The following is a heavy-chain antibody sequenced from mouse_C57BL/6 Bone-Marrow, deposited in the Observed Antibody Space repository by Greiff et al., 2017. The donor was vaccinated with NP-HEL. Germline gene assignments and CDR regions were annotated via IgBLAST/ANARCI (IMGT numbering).Heavy chain of an antibody. CDR1: GFTFSDYY. J-gene: IGHJ3*01. V-gene: IGHV5-12*01. CDR2: ISNGGGST. CDR3: ARVPY. Sequence: EVQVVESGGGLVQPGGSLKLSCAASGFTFSDYYMYWVRQTPEKRLEWVAYISNGGGSTYYPDTVKGRFTNSRDNAKNTLYLQLSRLKSEDTAMYYCARVPYWGQGTLVTVSA.